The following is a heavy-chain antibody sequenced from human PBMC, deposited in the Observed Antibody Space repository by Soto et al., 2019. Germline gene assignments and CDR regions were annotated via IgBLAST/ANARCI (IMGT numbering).Heavy chain of an antibody. CDR3: AKDVYYDFWSGYSDY. CDR2: ISYDGSNK. V-gene: IGHV3-30*18. CDR1: GCTFSSYG. J-gene: IGHJ4*02. Sequence: GASLKSSCAASGCTFSSYGIHWFRQAPGKGLEWVAVISYDGSNKYYADSVKGRFTIPRDNSKNTLYLQMNSLRAEDTAVYYCAKDVYYDFWSGYSDYWGQGTLVTVSS. D-gene: IGHD3-3*01.